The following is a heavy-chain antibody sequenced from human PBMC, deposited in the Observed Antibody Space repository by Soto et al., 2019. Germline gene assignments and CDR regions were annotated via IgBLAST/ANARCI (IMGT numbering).Heavy chain of an antibody. CDR1: GCTFSSYG. Sequence: VGSLRLSCAASGCTFSSYGMHWVRQAPGKGLEWGAVISYDGSNKYYADSVKGRFTISRDNSKNTLYLQMNSLRAEDKALYYCARESAGYYEFWSGSKSYGMEVWGQGAKVTV. D-gene: IGHD3-3*01. CDR2: ISYDGSNK. V-gene: IGHV3-30*03. CDR3: ARESAGYYEFWSGSKSYGMEV. J-gene: IGHJ6*02.